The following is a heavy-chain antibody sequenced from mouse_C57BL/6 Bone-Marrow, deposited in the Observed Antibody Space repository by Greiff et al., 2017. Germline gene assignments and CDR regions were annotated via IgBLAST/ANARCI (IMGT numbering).Heavy chain of an antibody. V-gene: IGHV5-4*01. Sequence: EVQVVESGGGLVKPGGSLKLSCAASGFTFSSYAMSWVRQTPEKRLEWVATISDGGSYTYYPDNVKGRFTISRDNAKTNLYLQMSHLKSENTAMYYCARDRGGCYMDYWGQDTTLTVSS. CDR1: GFTFSSYA. D-gene: IGHD3-1*01. CDR2: ISDGGSYT. CDR3: ARDRGGCYMDY. J-gene: IGHJ2*01.